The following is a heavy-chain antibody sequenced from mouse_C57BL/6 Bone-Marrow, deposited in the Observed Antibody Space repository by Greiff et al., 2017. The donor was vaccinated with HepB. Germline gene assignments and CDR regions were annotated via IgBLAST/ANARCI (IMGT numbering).Heavy chain of an antibody. CDR3: TRIIGAVEDY. CDR2: IYPGNSDT. CDR1: GYTFTSYW. V-gene: IGHV1-5*01. D-gene: IGHD1-1*01. J-gene: IGHJ2*01. Sequence: VQLQQSGTVLARPGASVKMSCKASGYTFTSYWMHWVKQRPGQGLEWIGAIYPGNSDTSYNQKFKGKAKLTAVTSASTAYMQLSSLTNEDSAVYYCTRIIGAVEDYGGQGTTLTVSS.